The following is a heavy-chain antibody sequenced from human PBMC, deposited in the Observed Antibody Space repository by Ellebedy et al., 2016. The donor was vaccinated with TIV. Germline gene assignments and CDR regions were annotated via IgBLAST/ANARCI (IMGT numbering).Heavy chain of an antibody. CDR3: ARDLATMPDHYYYYGMDV. J-gene: IGHJ6*02. CDR2: INPNSGGT. D-gene: IGHD2-15*01. CDR1: EYTFTGYY. V-gene: IGHV1-2*02. Sequence: ASVKVSXXASEYTFTGYYMHWVRQAPGQGLEWMGWINPNSGGTNYAQKFQGRVTMTRDTSISTAYMELSRLRSDDTAVYYCARDLATMPDHYYYYGMDVWGQGTTVTVSS.